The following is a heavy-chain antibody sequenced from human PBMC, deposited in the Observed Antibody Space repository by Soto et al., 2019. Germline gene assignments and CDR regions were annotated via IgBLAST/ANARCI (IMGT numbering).Heavy chain of an antibody. J-gene: IGHJ4*02. CDR3: VRVVAIPGFPDN. V-gene: IGHV1-69*12. D-gene: IGHD2-15*01. CDR2: IVPIVDTS. CDR1: GGTFSSYA. Sequence: QVQLVQSGAEVRQPASSVKVSCKTSGGTFSSYAISWVRQAPGQGLEWMGGIVPIVDTSTYAQKFQGRVTITADESTSTVYMELSSLKSDDVAVYYCVRVVAIPGFPDNWGQGTLVTVSS.